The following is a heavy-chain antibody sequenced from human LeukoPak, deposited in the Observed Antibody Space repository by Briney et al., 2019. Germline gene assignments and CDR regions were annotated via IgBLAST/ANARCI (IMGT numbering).Heavy chain of an antibody. Sequence: ASVNVSCKASGYTFTSYGISWVRQAPGQGLEWMGWISAYNGNTNYAQKLQGRVTMTTDTSTSTAYMELRSLRSDDTAVYYCARDLELRYFALSDYWGQGTLVTVSS. D-gene: IGHD3-9*01. CDR2: ISAYNGNT. CDR3: ARDLELRYFALSDY. CDR1: GYTFTSYG. V-gene: IGHV1-18*04. J-gene: IGHJ4*02.